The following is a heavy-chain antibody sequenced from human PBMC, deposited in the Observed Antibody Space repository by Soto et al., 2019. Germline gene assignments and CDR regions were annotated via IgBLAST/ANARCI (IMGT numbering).Heavy chain of an antibody. Sequence: EVQLLESGGDFKQPGGSLRLSCEGSGFNFSNYALNWVRQAPGKRLEWVSVISGNSGTTYYAASVKGRFTISRDNSNKSLYLQMNSLRADDTAVYYCAKGRAITVFGVITPFDSWGQGTLVTVSS. D-gene: IGHD3-3*01. CDR2: ISGNSGTT. J-gene: IGHJ4*02. CDR1: GFNFSNYA. V-gene: IGHV3-23*01. CDR3: AKGRAITVFGVITPFDS.